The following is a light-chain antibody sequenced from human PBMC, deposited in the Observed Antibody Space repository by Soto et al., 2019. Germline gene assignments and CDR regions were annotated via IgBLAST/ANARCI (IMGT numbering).Light chain of an antibody. Sequence: IRTSQSPSSMSGSXGDRVTIICRARPSTSTFLNGYQQRPGNSPRFLXXRASSVKGGVQPRLSGSGSGTDFTLNISSLRLEDVATYFCNQSYSSSPWTFGQGTKVDIK. J-gene: IGKJ1*01. CDR3: NQSYSSSPWT. V-gene: IGKV1-39*01. CDR1: PSTSTF. CDR2: RAS.